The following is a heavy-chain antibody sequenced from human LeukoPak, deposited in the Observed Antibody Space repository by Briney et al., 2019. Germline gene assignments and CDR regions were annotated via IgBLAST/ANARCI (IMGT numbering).Heavy chain of an antibody. CDR2: ISYDGNTI. V-gene: IGHV3-30-3*01. D-gene: IGHD4-11*01. Sequence: GGSLRLSCAASEFTFSNYALHWVRQAPGKGLQWVAVISYDGNTIHYADSVKGRFIISRDTSKNTLYLEMNSLRAEDTAVYYCARSGGLQKFDYWGQGTLVTVSS. CDR3: ARSGGLQKFDY. CDR1: EFTFSNYA. J-gene: IGHJ4*02.